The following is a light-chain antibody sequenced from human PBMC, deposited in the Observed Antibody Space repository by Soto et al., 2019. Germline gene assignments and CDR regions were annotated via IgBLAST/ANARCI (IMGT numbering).Light chain of an antibody. J-gene: IGLJ3*02. Sequence: QSVLTQPPSASGSPGQSVTISCTGTSSDVGAYKYVSWYQQYPGKAPKLMIYEVSKRPSGVPDRFSGSKSGNTASLTVSGLQAEDEADYYCTSYVGGDIGVFGGGTKVTVL. CDR2: EVS. V-gene: IGLV2-8*01. CDR1: SSDVGAYKY. CDR3: TSYVGGDIGV.